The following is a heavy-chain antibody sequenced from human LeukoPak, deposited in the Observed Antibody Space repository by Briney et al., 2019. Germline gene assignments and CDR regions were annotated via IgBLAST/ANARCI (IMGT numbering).Heavy chain of an antibody. V-gene: IGHV1-3*01. J-gene: IGHJ4*02. CDR1: GYIFTSYG. CDR3: ARSQWDY. Sequence: ASVKVSFKASGYIFTSYGISWVRQAPGQGREWMGWINAGNGNTKYSQKFQGRVTITRDTSASTAYMELSSLRSEDTAVYYCARSQWDYWGQGTLVTVSS. CDR2: INAGNGNT. D-gene: IGHD6-19*01.